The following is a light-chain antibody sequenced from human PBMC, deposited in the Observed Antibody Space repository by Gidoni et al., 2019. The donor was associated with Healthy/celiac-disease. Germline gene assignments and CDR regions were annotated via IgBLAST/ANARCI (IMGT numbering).Light chain of an antibody. J-gene: IGKJ4*01. V-gene: IGKV3-20*01. CDR1: QSVSSSY. Sequence: EIALTPSPHTLSLSQGERATLSCRASQSVSSSYLAWYQPKPGHAPRLLIYGASSRATGRPDRFSGRGSGTDVTLTISRLEPEDFAVYYCQQYGSSPLLTFGGGTKVEIK. CDR2: GAS. CDR3: QQYGSSPLLT.